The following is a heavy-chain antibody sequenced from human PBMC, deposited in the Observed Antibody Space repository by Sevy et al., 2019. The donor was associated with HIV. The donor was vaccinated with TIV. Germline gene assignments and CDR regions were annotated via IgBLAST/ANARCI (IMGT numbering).Heavy chain of an antibody. Sequence: GGSLRLSCAASGFTFSSYWMSWVRQAPGKGLEWVANIKQDGSEKYYVDSVKGRFTISRDNAKNSLYLQMNSLRAEDTAVYYCARDRRKGSGGPLLCTTYYYYGMDVWGQGTTVTVSS. V-gene: IGHV3-7*01. D-gene: IGHD2-15*01. CDR3: ARDRRKGSGGPLLCTTYYYYGMDV. CDR1: GFTFSSYW. J-gene: IGHJ6*02. CDR2: IKQDGSEK.